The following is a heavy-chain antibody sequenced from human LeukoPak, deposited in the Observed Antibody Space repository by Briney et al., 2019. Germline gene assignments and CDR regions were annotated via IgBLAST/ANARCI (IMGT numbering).Heavy chain of an antibody. V-gene: IGHV1-69*13. CDR3: ARDRDDIAAGYFDY. D-gene: IGHD6-13*01. CDR2: IIPIFGTA. Sequence: SVQVLCHASGGTFSSPAISWGRHAPRQGLEWMGGIIPIFGTANYAQKFQGRVTITADESTSTAYMELSSLRSEDTAVYYCARDRDDIAAGYFDYWGQGTLVTVSS. CDR1: GGTFSSPA. J-gene: IGHJ4*02.